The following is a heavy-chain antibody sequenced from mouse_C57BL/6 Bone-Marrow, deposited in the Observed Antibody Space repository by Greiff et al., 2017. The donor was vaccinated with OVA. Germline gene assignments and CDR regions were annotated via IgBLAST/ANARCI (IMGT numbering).Heavy chain of an antibody. D-gene: IGHD1-1*01. J-gene: IGHJ2*01. CDR1: GYAFSSSW. CDR3: ARGPVVGY. CDR2: IYPGDGDT. V-gene: IGHV1-82*01. Sequence: QVQLKESGPELVKPGASVKISCKASGYAFSSSWMNWVKQRPGKGLEWIGRIYPGDGDTNYNGKFKGKATLTADKSSSTAYMQLSSLTSEDSAVYFCARGPVVGYWGQGTTLTVSS.